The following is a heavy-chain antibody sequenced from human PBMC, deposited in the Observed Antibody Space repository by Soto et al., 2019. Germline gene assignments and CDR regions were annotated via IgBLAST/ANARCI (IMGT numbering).Heavy chain of an antibody. Sequence: QVQLVESGGGVVQPGRSLRLSCAASGFTFSSYGMHWVRQAPGKGLEWVAVIWYDGSNKYYADSVKGRFTISRDNSKNTLYLQMNSLRAEDTAVYYCAREPVKAVFRRLLDYWGQGTLVTVSS. J-gene: IGHJ4*02. CDR2: IWYDGSNK. CDR3: AREPVKAVFRRLLDY. V-gene: IGHV3-33*01. D-gene: IGHD6-25*01. CDR1: GFTFSSYG.